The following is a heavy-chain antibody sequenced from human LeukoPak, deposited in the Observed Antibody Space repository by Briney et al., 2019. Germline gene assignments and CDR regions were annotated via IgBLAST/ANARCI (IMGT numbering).Heavy chain of an antibody. Sequence: GASVKVSCKASGYTFTSYGISWVRQAPGQGPEWMGWISVDNGYTNYVRKVQGRVTMTTDTSTSTAYMELRSLRSDDTAVYYCARDVHPYGDFGGSAFDIWGQGTMVTVSS. V-gene: IGHV1-18*01. D-gene: IGHD4-17*01. CDR2: ISVDNGYT. CDR1: GYTFTSYG. CDR3: ARDVHPYGDFGGSAFDI. J-gene: IGHJ3*02.